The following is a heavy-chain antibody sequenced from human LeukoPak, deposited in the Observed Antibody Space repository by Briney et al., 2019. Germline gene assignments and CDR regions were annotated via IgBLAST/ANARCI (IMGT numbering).Heavy chain of an antibody. Sequence: GGSLRLSCAESGVTFSSYGMHWVRQAPGKGLEWGAFIRYDGSKEYYADSVKGRFTISRDNSKNTLYLQMKSLRAEDTAVYYCAKDGGSGDAFDIWGQGTMVTVSS. D-gene: IGHD3-10*01. CDR3: AKDGGSGDAFDI. V-gene: IGHV3-30*02. J-gene: IGHJ3*02. CDR1: GVTFSSYG. CDR2: IRYDGSKE.